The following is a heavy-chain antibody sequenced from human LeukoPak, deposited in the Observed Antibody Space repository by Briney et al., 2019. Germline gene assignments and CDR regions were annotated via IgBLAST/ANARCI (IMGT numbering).Heavy chain of an antibody. Sequence: GEFLKISCKGSGYSFTSYWIGWGRPMPGKVLEWMGIIYPGYSNTRYSPSFQGQVTISADKSISTAYLQWSSLKASDTAMYYCACKWDTALDYWGQGTLVTVSS. V-gene: IGHV5-51*01. CDR2: IYPGYSNT. CDR3: ACKWDTALDY. CDR1: GYSFTSYW. J-gene: IGHJ4*02. D-gene: IGHD5-18*01.